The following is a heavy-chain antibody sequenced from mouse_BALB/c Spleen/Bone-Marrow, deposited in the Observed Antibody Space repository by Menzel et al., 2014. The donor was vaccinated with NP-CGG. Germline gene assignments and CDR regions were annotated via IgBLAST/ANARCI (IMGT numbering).Heavy chain of an antibody. D-gene: IGHD1-1*01. J-gene: IGHJ2*01. CDR3: ARRATTVVATDY. V-gene: IGHV1S81*02. CDR1: GYIFSSYW. CDR2: INPSNGRT. Sequence: SGAELMKPGASVKISCKATGYIFSSYWIEWIKQRPGRGLEWIGEINPSNGRTNYNEKFKSKATLTVDKSSSTAYMQLSSLTSEDSAVYYCARRATTVVATDYWGQGTTLTVSS.